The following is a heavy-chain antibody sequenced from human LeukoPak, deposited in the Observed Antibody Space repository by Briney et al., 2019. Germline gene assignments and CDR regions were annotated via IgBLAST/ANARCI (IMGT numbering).Heavy chain of an antibody. CDR3: ARDGYCSSTSCFDYYGMDV. CDR1: GGSISSYY. J-gene: IGHJ6*02. D-gene: IGHD2-2*03. Sequence: SETLSLTCTVSGGSISSYYWSWIRQPPGEGLEWIGYIYYSGSTNYNPSLKSRVTISVDTSKNQFSLKLSSVTAADTAVYYCARDGYCSSTSCFDYYGMDVWGQGTTVTVSS. V-gene: IGHV4-59*12. CDR2: IYYSGST.